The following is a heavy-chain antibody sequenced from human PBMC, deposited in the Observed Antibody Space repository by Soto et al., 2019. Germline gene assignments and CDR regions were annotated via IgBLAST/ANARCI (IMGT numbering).Heavy chain of an antibody. V-gene: IGHV1-3*01. D-gene: IGHD3-3*01. CDR2: INAGSGNT. Sequence: ASVKVSCKASGYTFTGFSLHWVRQAPGQRLEWMGWINAGSGNTKYSQKFQGRVTITRDTSTDTAYMELSSLRSEDTAVYYCATSGRLRFLEWLFPYYYYGMDVWGQGTTVTVSS. CDR1: GYTFTGFS. CDR3: ATSGRLRFLEWLFPYYYYGMDV. J-gene: IGHJ6*02.